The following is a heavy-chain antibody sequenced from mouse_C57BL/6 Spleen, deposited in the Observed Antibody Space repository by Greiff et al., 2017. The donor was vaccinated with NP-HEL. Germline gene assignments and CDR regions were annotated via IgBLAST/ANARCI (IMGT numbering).Heavy chain of an antibody. V-gene: IGHV1-80*01. CDR1: GYAFSSYW. J-gene: IGHJ2*01. D-gene: IGHD1-1*01. CDR2: IYPGDGDT. Sequence: VQLQQSGAELVKPGASVKISCKASGYAFSSYWMNWVKQRPGKGLEWIGQIYPGDGDTNYNGKFKGKATLTADKSSSTAYLHLSSLTSEDSAVYFWARSNYYGSSCCVDYWGQGTTLTVSS. CDR3: ARSNYYGSSCCVDY.